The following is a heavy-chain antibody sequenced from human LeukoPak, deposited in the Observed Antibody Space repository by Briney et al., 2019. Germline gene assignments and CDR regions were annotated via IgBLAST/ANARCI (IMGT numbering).Heavy chain of an antibody. CDR3: ARDFPIAVAGY. D-gene: IGHD6-19*01. Sequence: GGSLRLSCAASGFTFSSYGMHWVRQAPGKGLEWVAVISYDGSNKYYADSVKGRFTISRDNSKNTLYLQMNSLRAEDTAVYYCARDFPIAVAGYWGQGTLVTVSS. J-gene: IGHJ4*02. V-gene: IGHV3-30*03. CDR2: ISYDGSNK. CDR1: GFTFSSYG.